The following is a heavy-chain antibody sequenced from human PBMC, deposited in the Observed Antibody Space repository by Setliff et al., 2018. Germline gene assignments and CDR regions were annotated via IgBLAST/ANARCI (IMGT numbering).Heavy chain of an antibody. Sequence: SVKVSCKTSGGTFSDNAMSWVRQAPGQGPEWMGGIIATVGGVSYAQKFQGRVTITADESTTAVYMELSSLTSEDTAMYYCARDPRDVYRRGGDCWGPGTLVTVSS. J-gene: IGHJ4*02. CDR2: IIATVGGV. CDR3: ARDPRDVYRRGGDC. D-gene: IGHD4-4*01. V-gene: IGHV1-69*13. CDR1: GGTFSDNA.